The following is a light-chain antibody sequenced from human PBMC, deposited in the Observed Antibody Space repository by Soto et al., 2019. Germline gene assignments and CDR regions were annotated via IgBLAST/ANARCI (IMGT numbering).Light chain of an antibody. CDR2: DAS. CDR1: QSISGW. Sequence: DIQMTQSPSTLSASVGDRVTITCRSSQSISGWLAWYQQKPGKAPNLLISDASSLESGVPSRFSGSGSGTEFTLTLSGLQPDDFATYYCQQYSSYYSFGQGTKLAIK. V-gene: IGKV1-5*01. J-gene: IGKJ2*01. CDR3: QQYSSYYS.